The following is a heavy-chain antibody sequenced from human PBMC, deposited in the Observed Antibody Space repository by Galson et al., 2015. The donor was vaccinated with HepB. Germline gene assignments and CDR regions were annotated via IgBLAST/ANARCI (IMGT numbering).Heavy chain of an antibody. CDR1: GFSFANYS. CDR3: ATRTSGGRYFFDF. J-gene: IGHJ4*02. V-gene: IGHV3-21*06. D-gene: IGHD1/OR15-1a*01. CDR2: IRNSSSHT. Sequence: SLRLSCAGSGFSFANYSLNWVRQAPGKGLEWVSSIRNSSSHTYYAASVKGRFSISRDNAKSLLYLQMDSLRAEDTAVYYCATRTSGGRYFFDFWGQGILVTVSS.